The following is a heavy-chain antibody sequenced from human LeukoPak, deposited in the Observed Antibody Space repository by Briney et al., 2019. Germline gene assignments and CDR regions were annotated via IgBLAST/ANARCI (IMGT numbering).Heavy chain of an antibody. CDR3: ARAPSGSYSYFDN. V-gene: IGHV3-21*03. CDR1: GFTFSTYT. CDR2: ITSSSTYI. Sequence: GGSLRLSCAASGFTFSTYTMNWVRQAPGKGLEWVSSITSSSTYIFYADSVKGRFTISRDNAKNSLYLQMNGLRAEDTAVYYCARAPSGSYSYFDNWGQGTLVTVSS. D-gene: IGHD1-26*01. J-gene: IGHJ4*02.